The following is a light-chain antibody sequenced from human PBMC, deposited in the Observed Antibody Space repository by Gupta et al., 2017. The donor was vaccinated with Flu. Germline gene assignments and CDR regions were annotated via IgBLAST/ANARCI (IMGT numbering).Light chain of an antibody. CDR1: RSISSW. CDR2: EAS. V-gene: IGKV1-5*03. CDR3: QQYSSYVLS. Sequence: DIQMTQSPSTLSASVGDRVTITCRASRSISSWLAWYQHKPGKAPEPLISEASKLASGVPSRFSGSGSGTEFTLTISSLQPDDFATYSCQQYSSYVLSFGGGTKVEMK. J-gene: IGKJ4*01.